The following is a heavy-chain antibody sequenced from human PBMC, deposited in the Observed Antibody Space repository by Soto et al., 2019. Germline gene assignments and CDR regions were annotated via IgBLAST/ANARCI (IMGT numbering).Heavy chain of an antibody. CDR2: IHYSGSS. Sequence: QVQLQESGPGLVRPSQTLSLTCTVAGGSISTDHYHWTWIRHAPGKGLEWIGYIHYSGSSQFNPSLQIRVSMSVDTSKNLVSLRLSYVTAADTAVYFCAREDDGGDRDYYGLDVWGPGTTVTVSS. CDR1: GGSISTDHYH. J-gene: IGHJ6*02. CDR3: AREDDGGDRDYYGLDV. D-gene: IGHD2-21*02. V-gene: IGHV4-30-4*01.